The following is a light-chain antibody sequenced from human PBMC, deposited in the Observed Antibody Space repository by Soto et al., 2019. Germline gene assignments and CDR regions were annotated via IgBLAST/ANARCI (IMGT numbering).Light chain of an antibody. V-gene: IGKV3-15*01. CDR2: GAS. J-gene: IGKJ5*01. Sequence: EKVMTQSPATLSVSPGERVTLSCRASQSVRNNLAWYQQKPGQAPRLLIYGASTRATGIPGRFSGSGSGTEFTLTISSLQPEDFATYYCQQSYSTPFTFGQGTRLEIK. CDR1: QSVRNN. CDR3: QQSYSTPFT.